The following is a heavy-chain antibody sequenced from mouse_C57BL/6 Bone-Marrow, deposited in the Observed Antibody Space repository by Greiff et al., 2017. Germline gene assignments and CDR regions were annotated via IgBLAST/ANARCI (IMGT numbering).Heavy chain of an antibody. Sequence: EVKLMESGGGLVQPGGSLKLSCAASGIDFSRYWMSWVRRAPGKGLEWIGEINPDSSTINYEPSLKDKFIISRDNDKNTLYLQMSKVRSEGTDLYKCASDGSPLYYFDYWGQGTTLTVSS. CDR2: INPDSSTI. J-gene: IGHJ2*01. CDR3: ASDGSPLYYFDY. CDR1: GIDFSRYW. V-gene: IGHV4-1*01. D-gene: IGHD2-3*01.